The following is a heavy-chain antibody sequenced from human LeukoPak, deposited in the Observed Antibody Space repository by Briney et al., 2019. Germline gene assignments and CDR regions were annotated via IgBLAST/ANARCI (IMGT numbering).Heavy chain of an antibody. J-gene: IGHJ4*02. CDR2: ISGSGGST. Sequence: QSGGSLRLSCAASGFTFSSYAMSWVRQAPGKGLEWVSAISGSGGSTYYADSVKGRFTISRDNSKNTLYLQMNSLRAEDTAVYYCANAAYCGGDCYPVGVYYWGQGTLVTVSS. CDR3: ANAAYCGGDCYPVGVYY. V-gene: IGHV3-23*01. D-gene: IGHD2-21*02. CDR1: GFTFSSYA.